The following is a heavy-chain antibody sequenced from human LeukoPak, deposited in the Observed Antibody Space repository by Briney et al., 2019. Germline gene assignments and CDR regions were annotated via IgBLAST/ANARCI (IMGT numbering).Heavy chain of an antibody. V-gene: IGHV1-69*05. D-gene: IGHD2-2*01. CDR1: GGTFSSYA. CDR2: IIPIFGTA. Sequence: GASVKVSCKASGGTFSSYAISWVRQAPGQGLEWMGGIIPIFGTANYAQKFQGRVTITTDESTSTAYMELSSLRSEDTAVYYCARPGDCSSTSCYSPSRWPLMFWGQGTLVTVSS. CDR3: ARPGDCSSTSCYSPSRWPLMF. J-gene: IGHJ4*02.